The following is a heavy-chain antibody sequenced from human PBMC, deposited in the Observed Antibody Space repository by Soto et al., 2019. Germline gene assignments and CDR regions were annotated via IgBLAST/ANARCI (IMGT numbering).Heavy chain of an antibody. CDR2: IIPIFGTA. CDR1: GGTFSSYA. CDR3: ARDHYYGSGRRKSPYWFDP. J-gene: IGHJ5*02. Sequence: SVKVSCKASGGTFSSYAISWVRQAPGQGLEWMGGIIPIFGTANYAQKFQGRVTITADESTSTAYMELSSLRSEDTAVYYCARDHYYGSGRRKSPYWFDPWGQGTLVTVSS. V-gene: IGHV1-69*13. D-gene: IGHD3-10*01.